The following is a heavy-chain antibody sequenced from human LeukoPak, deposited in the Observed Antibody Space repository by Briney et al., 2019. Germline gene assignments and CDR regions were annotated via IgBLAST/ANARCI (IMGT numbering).Heavy chain of an antibody. CDR2: IWYDGSNK. D-gene: IGHD6-13*01. V-gene: IGHV3-33*01. CDR1: GFTFSTYG. CDR3: ARGGSSWYSSSFDY. J-gene: IGHJ4*02. Sequence: GRSLRLSCAASGFTFSTYGMHWVRQAPGKGLEWVAVIWYDGSNKYYADSVKGRFTISRDNSKNTLYLQMNSLRAEDTAVYYCARGGSSWYSSSFDYWGQGTLVTVSS.